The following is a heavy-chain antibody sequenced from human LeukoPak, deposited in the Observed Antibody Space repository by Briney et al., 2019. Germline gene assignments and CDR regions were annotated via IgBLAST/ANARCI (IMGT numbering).Heavy chain of an antibody. CDR2: ITSDGSTT. V-gene: IGHV3-74*01. CDR3: ARESGVAAFDI. J-gene: IGHJ3*02. D-gene: IGHD3-3*01. CDR1: GFSLSDYW. Sequence: GGSLRLSCVGSGFSLSDYWMHWVRQTPGKGLMWVSRITSDGSTTWYADSVKGRFTISRDNSKNTLYLQMNSLRAEDTAVYYCARESGVAAFDIWGQGTMVTVSS.